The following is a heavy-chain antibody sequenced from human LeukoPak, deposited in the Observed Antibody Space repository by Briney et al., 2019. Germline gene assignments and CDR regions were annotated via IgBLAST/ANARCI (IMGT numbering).Heavy chain of an antibody. Sequence: GASVKVSCKASGYSFTGYYLHWVRQAPGQGLEWRGWINPNSGDTNYAQKFQGSVTMTRDTSISTAYMNLRRLTSDDTAVYHCARGPLEYCSGGSCYSGRNWFDLWGQGTLVTVSS. CDR2: INPNSGDT. J-gene: IGHJ5*02. V-gene: IGHV1-2*02. CDR1: GYSFTGYY. CDR3: ARGPLEYCSGGSCYSGRNWFDL. D-gene: IGHD2-15*01.